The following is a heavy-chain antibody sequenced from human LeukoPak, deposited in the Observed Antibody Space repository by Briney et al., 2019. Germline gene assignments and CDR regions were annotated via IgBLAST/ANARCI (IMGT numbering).Heavy chain of an antibody. Sequence: SETLSLTCTVSGGSISSSSYYWGWIRQPPGKGLEWIGYISDSGSTNYNPSLQSRITISVDTSKNQFSLKLSSVTAADTAVYYCARHLRYCSGGTCYSSDAFDIWGRGTMVTVSS. CDR1: GGSISSSSYY. CDR3: ARHLRYCSGGTCYSSDAFDI. CDR2: ISDSGST. V-gene: IGHV4-61*05. J-gene: IGHJ3*02. D-gene: IGHD2-15*01.